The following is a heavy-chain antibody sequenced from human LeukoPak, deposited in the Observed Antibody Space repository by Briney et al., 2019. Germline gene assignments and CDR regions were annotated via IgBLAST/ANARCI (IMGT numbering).Heavy chain of an antibody. CDR1: GGSISSGSYY. CDR3: ARVGITIFGVVETGTFDI. J-gene: IGHJ3*02. D-gene: IGHD3-3*01. CDR2: IYTSGST. Sequence: SETLSLTCTVSGGSISSGSYYWSWIRQPAGKGLEWIGRIYTSGSTNYNPSLKSRVTISVDTSKNQFSLKLNSVTAADTAVYYCARVGITIFGVVETGTFDIWGQGTMVTVSS. V-gene: IGHV4-61*02.